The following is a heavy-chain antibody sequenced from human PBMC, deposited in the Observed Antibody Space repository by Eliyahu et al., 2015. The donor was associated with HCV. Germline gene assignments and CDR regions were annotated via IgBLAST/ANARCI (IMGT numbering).Heavy chain of an antibody. CDR3: ARGLPDYYFGMDV. J-gene: IGHJ6*02. CDR1: GGSXSNYY. CDR2: LYYSGST. D-gene: IGHD5-12*01. V-gene: IGHV4-59*01. Sequence: QVQLQESGPGLVKPSETLSLTCXVSGGSXSNYYWNWIRQPPGKGLEWIGYLYYSGSTSYTPSLKSRATXXIDRSKNQFSLKLSSVTAADTAVYYCARGLPDYYFGMDVWGQGTTVTVSS.